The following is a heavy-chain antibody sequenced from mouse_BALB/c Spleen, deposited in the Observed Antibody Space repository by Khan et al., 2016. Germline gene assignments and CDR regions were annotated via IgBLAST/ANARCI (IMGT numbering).Heavy chain of an antibody. V-gene: IGHV3-8*02. CDR2: INYSGST. J-gene: IGHJ2*01. Sequence: EVKLEVSGPSLVKPSQTLSLTCSVTGDSITSGYWHWIRKFPGNKLEYMGYINYSGSTYYNPSLKHRISITRDTSKNQSYLQLNSVTTDDTATYYCARYGGYYFDYWGQGTTLTVSS. CDR3: ARYGGYYFDY. CDR1: GDSITSGY. D-gene: IGHD1-1*02.